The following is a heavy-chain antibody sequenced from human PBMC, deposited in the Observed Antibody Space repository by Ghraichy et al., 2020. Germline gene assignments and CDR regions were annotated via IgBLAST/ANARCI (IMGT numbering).Heavy chain of an antibody. Sequence: SETLSLTCTVSGYSISSAYYWGWIRQPPGKGLEWIGSIYHSGSTYYNPSLKSRVTISIDTSKNQFSLKVSSVTAADTAVYFCASGSWAVTDHWGQGTLVTVSS. V-gene: IGHV4-38-2*02. CDR3: ASGSWAVTDH. CDR2: IYHSGST. CDR1: GYSISSAYY. D-gene: IGHD3-10*01. J-gene: IGHJ4*02.